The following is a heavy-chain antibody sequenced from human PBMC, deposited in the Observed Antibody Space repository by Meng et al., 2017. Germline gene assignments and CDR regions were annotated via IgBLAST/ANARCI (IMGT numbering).Heavy chain of an antibody. D-gene: IGHD4-11*01. J-gene: IGHJ4*02. CDR1: GYLFTSYD. V-gene: IGHV1-8*01. CDR2: VNPINGKT. Sequence: QVQLVQSGAEVKKPGDSVKFSCKASGYLFTSYDINWIRQAPGQGLEWMGWVNPINGKTGYAQKFQGRLTMTRDTSIRTAYMELSSLKSEDTAIYYCARGGDYSSWDYWGQGTLVTVSS. CDR3: ARGGDYSSWDY.